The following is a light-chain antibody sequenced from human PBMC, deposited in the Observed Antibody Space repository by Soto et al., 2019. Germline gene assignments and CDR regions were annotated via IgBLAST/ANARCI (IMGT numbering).Light chain of an antibody. Sequence: EIVMTQSPATLSVSPGERVTLSCRASRSVSNNLAWYQQKLGQAPRLLSYGASTRATDIPARFSGSGSGTEFTLTISSLESEDFAVYYCQHYNNWPYTFGQGTKLEI. CDR1: RSVSNN. J-gene: IGKJ2*01. CDR3: QHYNNWPYT. CDR2: GAS. V-gene: IGKV3-15*01.